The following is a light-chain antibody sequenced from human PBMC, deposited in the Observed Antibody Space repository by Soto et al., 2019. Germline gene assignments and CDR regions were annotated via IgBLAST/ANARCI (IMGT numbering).Light chain of an antibody. CDR2: GAS. CDR1: QSVSSSY. Sequence: EIVLTQSPGTLSLSPGERATLSCRASQSVSSSYLAWYQQKPGQAPRLLIYGASSRATGIPDRFSGSGSGTDFTLTISRREPEDFAVYYCQQYGSSPLTFGQGTKVEMK. CDR3: QQYGSSPLT. V-gene: IGKV3-20*01. J-gene: IGKJ1*01.